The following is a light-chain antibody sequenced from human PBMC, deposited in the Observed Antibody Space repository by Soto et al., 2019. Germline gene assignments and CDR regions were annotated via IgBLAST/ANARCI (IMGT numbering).Light chain of an antibody. CDR3: QLYNDWPPAFT. CDR1: QSLNRN. J-gene: IGKJ3*01. V-gene: IGKV3D-15*01. CDR2: GAS. Sequence: EILMTQSPATLSVSPGERATLSCRASQSLNRNLAWYQQKPGQAPRLIIYGASTRASGIPARFSGSGSGTEFTHTISSLQSEDFALYYCQLYNDWPPAFTFGPGTKVDL.